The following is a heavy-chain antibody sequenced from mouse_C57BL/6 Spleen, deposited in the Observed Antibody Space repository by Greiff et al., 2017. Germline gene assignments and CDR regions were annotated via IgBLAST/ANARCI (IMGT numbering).Heavy chain of an antibody. J-gene: IGHJ4*01. CDR2: INPSSGYT. CDR3: ARSIDGNSPGGGDAMDD. CDR1: GYTFTSYW. Sequence: QVQLQQSGAELAKPGASVTLSCKASGYTFTSYWMHWVKQRPGQGLEWIGYINPSSGYTKYNQKFKDKAPLTADNSSSTAYMQLISLTEEDSAVYYWARSIDGNSPGGGDAMDDWGQGTSVTVSS. D-gene: IGHD2-1*01. V-gene: IGHV1-7*01.